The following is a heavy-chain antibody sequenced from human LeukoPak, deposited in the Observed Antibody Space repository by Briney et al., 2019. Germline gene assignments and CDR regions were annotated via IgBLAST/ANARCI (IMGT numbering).Heavy chain of an antibody. CDR1: GFTFSSYG. Sequence: GRSLRLSCAASGFTFSSYGMHWVRQAPGKGLEWVAVISYDGSNKYYADSVRGRFTISRDNSKNTLYLQMNSLRAEDTAVYYCAKDFSESRINWSDSWGQGTLVTVSS. D-gene: IGHD3-3*01. CDR3: AKDFSESRINWSDS. J-gene: IGHJ5*01. V-gene: IGHV3-30*18. CDR2: ISYDGSNK.